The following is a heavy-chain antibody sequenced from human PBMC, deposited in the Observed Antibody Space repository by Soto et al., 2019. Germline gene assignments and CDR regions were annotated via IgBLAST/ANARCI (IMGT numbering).Heavy chain of an antibody. Sequence: QVQLQESGPGLVKPSGTLSLTCTVSGGSMSSSNWWNWVRQSPGKGLEWIGEAHHSGRTNYNPSLTRRVTISVAKSTLLCSLKLTSVTASAAAVSYCARSAPTVLDYWCHATLVTLSS. D-gene: IGHD4-17*01. CDR1: GGSMSSSNW. CDR3: ARSAPTVLDY. CDR2: AHHSGRT. V-gene: IGHV4-4*02. J-gene: IGHJ4*01.